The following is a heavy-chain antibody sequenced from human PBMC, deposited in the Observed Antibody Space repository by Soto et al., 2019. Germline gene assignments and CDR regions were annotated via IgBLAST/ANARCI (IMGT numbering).Heavy chain of an antibody. CDR2: TYYRSKWYN. D-gene: IGHD6-13*01. J-gene: IGHJ5*02. Sequence: QVQLQQSGPGLVTPSQTLSLTCAISGDTVSSNSAAWNWIRQSPSRGLEWLGRTYYRSKWYNDYAASVRSRISINPDTSKNQFSLKLSSVTAADTAVYYCARGRFSSTLNWFDPWGQGTLVTVSS. CDR3: ARGRFSSTLNWFDP. V-gene: IGHV6-1*01. CDR1: GDTVSSNSAA.